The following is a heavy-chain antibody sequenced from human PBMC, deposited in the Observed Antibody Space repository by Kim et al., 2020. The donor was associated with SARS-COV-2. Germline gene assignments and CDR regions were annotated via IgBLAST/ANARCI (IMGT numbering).Heavy chain of an antibody. J-gene: IGHJ4*02. V-gene: IGHV3-49*02. D-gene: IGHD3-3*01. Sequence: TEYAASVKGRFTISRDDSKSIAYLQMNSLKTEDTAVYYCTTDDFWSGYYVWGQGTLVTVSS. CDR3: TTDDFWSGYYV. CDR2: T.